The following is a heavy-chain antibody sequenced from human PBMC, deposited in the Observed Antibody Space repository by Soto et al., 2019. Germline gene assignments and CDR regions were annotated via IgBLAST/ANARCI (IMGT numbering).Heavy chain of an antibody. Sequence: QVQLQESGPGLVKPSQTLSLTCTVSGGSISNGYYYWSWVRQNPGKGLEWIGHIYHSGRTYYNPSLKRRVTISVDTSKNQFSLNLSSVPAADTAVYYCARWVEVSLDYFDSWGQGTPVTVSS. D-gene: IGHD2-15*01. J-gene: IGHJ4*02. CDR1: GGSISNGYYY. V-gene: IGHV4-31*03. CDR2: IYHSGRT. CDR3: ARWVEVSLDYFDS.